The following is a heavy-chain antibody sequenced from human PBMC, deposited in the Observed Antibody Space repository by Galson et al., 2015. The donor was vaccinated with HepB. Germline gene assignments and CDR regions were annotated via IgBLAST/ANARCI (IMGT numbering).Heavy chain of an antibody. CDR2: MNTNTGKP. Sequence: VKVSCKASGYTFTDYVVHWVRQAPGQGLEWMGWMNTNTGKPTYAPGFAGRFVFSLDTSVTTAYLQISSLETDDTAVYYCARSPLRFLDWLPYYDYYYRDVWGEGTTATVSS. CDR3: ARSPLRFLDWLPYYDYYYRDV. J-gene: IGHJ6*03. V-gene: IGHV7-4-1*02. CDR1: GYTFTDYV. D-gene: IGHD3-3*01.